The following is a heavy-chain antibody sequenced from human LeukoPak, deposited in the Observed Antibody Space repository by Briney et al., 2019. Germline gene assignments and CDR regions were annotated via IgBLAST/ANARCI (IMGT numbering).Heavy chain of an antibody. CDR2: IVVGSGNT. J-gene: IGHJ4*02. V-gene: IGHV1-58*01. Sequence: GTSVKVSCKASGFIFTSSAVQWVRQARGQRLEWLGWIVVGSGNTNYAQTFQEGVTITRDMSTSTAYMELSSLRSEDTAVYYCAADIYPTYGEVPTFDYWGQGTLVTVSS. CDR3: AADIYPTYGEVPTFDY. CDR1: GFIFTSSA. D-gene: IGHD4-17*01.